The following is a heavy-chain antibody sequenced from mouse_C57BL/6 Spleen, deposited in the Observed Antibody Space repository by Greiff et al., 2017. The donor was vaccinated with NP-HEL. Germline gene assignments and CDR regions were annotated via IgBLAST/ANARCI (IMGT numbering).Heavy chain of an antibody. J-gene: IGHJ3*01. CDR1: GYTFTSYW. CDR3: ARGKYDYDGTWYAY. V-gene: IGHV1-72*01. D-gene: IGHD2-4*01. CDR2: IDPNSGGT. Sequence: QVHVKQPGAELVKPGASVKLSCKASGYTFTSYWMHWVKQRPGRGLEWIGRIDPNSGGTKSTEKFKSKATLTVDKPSSTAYRQLSSLTSENSAVYNSARGKYDYDGTWYAYWGQGTLVTVSA.